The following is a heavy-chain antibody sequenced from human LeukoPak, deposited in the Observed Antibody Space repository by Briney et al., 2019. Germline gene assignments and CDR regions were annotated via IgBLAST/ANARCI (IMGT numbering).Heavy chain of an antibody. Sequence: SETLSLTCAVSGYSISSGYYWGWIRQPPGKGLEWIGNIYRSGTTYYNPSLKSRVTISVDTSKNQFSLKLTSVTAADAAVYYCARQDGTRIFDYGGQGSQVTVSS. V-gene: IGHV4-38-2*01. CDR2: IYRSGTT. CDR1: GYSISSGYY. D-gene: IGHD2-15*01. J-gene: IGHJ4*02. CDR3: ARQDGTRIFDY.